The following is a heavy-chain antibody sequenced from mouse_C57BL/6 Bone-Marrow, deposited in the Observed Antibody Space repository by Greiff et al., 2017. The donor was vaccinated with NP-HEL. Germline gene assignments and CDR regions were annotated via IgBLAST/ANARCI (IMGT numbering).Heavy chain of an antibody. Sequence: QVQLQQPGAELVKPGASVKLSCKASGYTFTSYWMHWVKQRPGRGLEWIGRIDPNSGGTKYNEKFKRKATLTVDKPSSTAYMQLSSLTSEYSAVYYCARSKVYYYYGSCFDNWGQGTTLTVSS. D-gene: IGHD1-1*01. CDR3: ARSKVYYYYGSCFDN. J-gene: IGHJ2*01. CDR2: IDPNSGGT. V-gene: IGHV1-72*01. CDR1: GYTFTSYW.